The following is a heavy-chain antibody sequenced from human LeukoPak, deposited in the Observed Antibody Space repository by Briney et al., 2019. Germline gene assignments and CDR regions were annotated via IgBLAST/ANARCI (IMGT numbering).Heavy chain of an antibody. CDR2: IHYSGST. CDR3: ASGYSYGYGGVDY. J-gene: IGHJ4*02. Sequence: SETLSLTCTVSGGSISSYYWSWIRQPPGKGLEWIGYIHYSGSTNYNPSLKSRVTISVDTSKNQFPLKLSSVTAADTAVYYCASGYSYGYGGVDYWGQGTLVTVSS. CDR1: GGSISSYY. D-gene: IGHD5-18*01. V-gene: IGHV4-59*08.